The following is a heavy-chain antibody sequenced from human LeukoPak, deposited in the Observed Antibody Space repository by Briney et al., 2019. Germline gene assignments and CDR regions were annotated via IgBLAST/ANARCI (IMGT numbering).Heavy chain of an antibody. V-gene: IGHV5-51*01. CDR1: GYSFRNYW. Sequence: GEPLKTSCQGSGYSFRNYWISWVRQLPGKGLEWVGIVYPGDSDTRYSPSFQGQVTISADESTRSAYLQWSSLKASDTAMYYCARHLVKYNYGSPFDYWGQGTLVTVSS. CDR3: ARHLVKYNYGSPFDY. D-gene: IGHD5-18*01. CDR2: VYPGDSDT. J-gene: IGHJ4*02.